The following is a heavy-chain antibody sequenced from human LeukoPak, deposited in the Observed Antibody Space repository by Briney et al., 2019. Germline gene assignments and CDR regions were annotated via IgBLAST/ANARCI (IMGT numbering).Heavy chain of an antibody. CDR3: ARRPVSGYYYYMDV. CDR1: GGSISSSSYY. V-gene: IGHV4-39*07. Sequence: SETLSLTCTVSGGSISSSSYYWGWIRQPPGKGLEWIGSIYYSGSTYYNPSLKSRVTISVDTSKNQFSLKPSSVTAADTAVYYCARRPVSGYYYYMDVWGKGTTVTVSS. J-gene: IGHJ6*03. CDR2: IYYSGST.